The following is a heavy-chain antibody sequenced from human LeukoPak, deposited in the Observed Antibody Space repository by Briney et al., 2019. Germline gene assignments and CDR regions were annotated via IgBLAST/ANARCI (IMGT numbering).Heavy chain of an antibody. V-gene: IGHV5-51*01. CDR1: GYSFTSYW. CDR2: IYPGDSDT. J-gene: IGHJ4*02. Sequence: GESLTISCKASGYSFTSYWIDWVRQMPGKGLEWMGIIYPGDSDTRYSPAFQGQVTISADKSISTAYLQWSSLKASDTAMYYCARLGYSYGYGGRWLDYWGQGTLVTVSS. CDR3: ARLGYSYGYGGRWLDY. D-gene: IGHD5-18*01.